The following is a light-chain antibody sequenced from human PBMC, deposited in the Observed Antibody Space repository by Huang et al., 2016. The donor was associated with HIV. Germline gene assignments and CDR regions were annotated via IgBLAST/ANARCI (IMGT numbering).Light chain of an antibody. V-gene: IGKV4-1*01. Sequence: DIVMTHSPDSLAVSLGERATINCKSSQSVLYSTNNKNYLAWYQQKPGQPPNLLISWASTRESGVPDRFSGSGSGPDFTLTISNLQAEDVAVYYCQQYYSTPLTFGGGTKVELK. CDR1: QSVLYSTNNKNY. CDR2: WAS. CDR3: QQYYSTPLT. J-gene: IGKJ4*01.